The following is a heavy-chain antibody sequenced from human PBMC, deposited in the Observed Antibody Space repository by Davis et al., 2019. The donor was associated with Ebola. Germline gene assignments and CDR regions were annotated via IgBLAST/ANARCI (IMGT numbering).Heavy chain of an antibody. V-gene: IGHV1-69*04. CDR1: GGTFSSYT. J-gene: IGHJ5*02. D-gene: IGHD2-8*01. CDR2: IIPILGIA. Sequence: SVKVSCKASGGTFSSYTISWVRQAPGQGLEWMGRIIPILGIANYAQKFQGRVTLTADKSTSTAYMELSSLSSEDTAVYYCARDPSGSIVLENRLDPWGQGTLVTVSS. CDR3: ARDPSGSIVLENRLDP.